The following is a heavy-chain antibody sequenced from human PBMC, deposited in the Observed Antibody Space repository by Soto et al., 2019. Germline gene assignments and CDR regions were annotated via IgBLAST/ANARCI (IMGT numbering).Heavy chain of an antibody. Sequence: ASVKVSCKASGGTFSSYTISWVRQAPGQGLEWMGRIIPILGIANYAQKFQGRVTITADKSTSTAYMELSSLRSEDTAVYYCARDGRQAIYCSSTSCQKNYYYYYMDVWGKGTTVTVSS. J-gene: IGHJ6*03. CDR3: ARDGRQAIYCSSTSCQKNYYYYYMDV. CDR2: IIPILGIA. V-gene: IGHV1-69*04. CDR1: GGTFSSYT. D-gene: IGHD2-2*01.